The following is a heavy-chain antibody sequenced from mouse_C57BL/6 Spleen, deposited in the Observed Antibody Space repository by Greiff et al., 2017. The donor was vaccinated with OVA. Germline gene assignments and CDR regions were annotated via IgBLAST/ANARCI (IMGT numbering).Heavy chain of an antibody. V-gene: IGHV5-16*01. CDR3: ARSSYYYGSKGYWYFDV. CDR2: INYDGSST. CDR1: GFTFSDYY. J-gene: IGHJ1*03. Sequence: DVMLVESEGGLVQPGSSMKLSCTASGFTFSDYYMAWVRQVPEKGLEWVANINYDGSSTYYLDSLKSRFIISRDNAKNILYLQMSSLKSEDTATYYCARSSYYYGSKGYWYFDVWGTGTTVTVSS. D-gene: IGHD1-1*01.